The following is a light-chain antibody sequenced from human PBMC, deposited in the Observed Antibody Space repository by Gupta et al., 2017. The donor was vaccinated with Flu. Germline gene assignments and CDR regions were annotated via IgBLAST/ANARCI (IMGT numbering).Light chain of an antibody. CDR3: QAWDTNNVVV. J-gene: IGLJ2*01. CDR1: SLGDKY. V-gene: IGLV3-1*01. CDR2: SDT. Sequence: CGDSLGDKYVSGYRQQPGQAPVVVIYSDTKRPSGIPERFSGSNSGNTATLTISGTQAMDDADYYCQAWDTNNVVVFGGGTKLTVL.